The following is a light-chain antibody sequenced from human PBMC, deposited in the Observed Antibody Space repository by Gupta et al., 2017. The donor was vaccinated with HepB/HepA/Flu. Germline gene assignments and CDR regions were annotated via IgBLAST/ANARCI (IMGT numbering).Light chain of an antibody. Sequence: ALTPPASVSASPGQSITISCTGTSSDVGGYNYVSWYQQHPGKAPKLMIYDVSNRPSGVSNRFSGSKSGNTASLTISGLQAEDEADYYCSSYTSSSTYVFGTGTKVTVL. CDR3: SSYTSSSTYV. V-gene: IGLV2-14*03. J-gene: IGLJ1*01. CDR1: SSDVGGYNY. CDR2: DVS.